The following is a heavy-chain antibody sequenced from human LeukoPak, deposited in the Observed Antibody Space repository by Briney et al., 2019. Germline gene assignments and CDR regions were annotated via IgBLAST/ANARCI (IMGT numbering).Heavy chain of an antibody. CDR1: GYTFTGYY. J-gene: IGHJ4*02. Sequence: ASVKVSCKASGYTFTGYYMHWVRQAPGQGLEWMGWINPNSGGTNYAQKFQGRVTMTRDTSISTAYMELSRLRSDDTAVYYCVRAQVTMIVVVSGSGDYFDYRGQGTLVTVSS. CDR3: VRAQVTMIVVVSGSGDYFDY. V-gene: IGHV1-2*02. CDR2: INPNSGGT. D-gene: IGHD3-22*01.